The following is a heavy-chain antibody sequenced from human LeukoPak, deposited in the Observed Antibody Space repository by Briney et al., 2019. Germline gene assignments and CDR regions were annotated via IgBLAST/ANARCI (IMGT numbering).Heavy chain of an antibody. Sequence: ASVKVSCKASGYTFTGYYMHWVRQAPGQGLEWMGWINPNSGVTNYAQKFQGRVTMTRDTSISTAYMELTSLRSDDTAVYYCATTRVTTTRLDYWGKGTLVTVSS. J-gene: IGHJ4*02. CDR3: ATTRVTTTRLDY. CDR2: INPNSGVT. D-gene: IGHD5-12*01. V-gene: IGHV1-2*02. CDR1: GYTFTGYY.